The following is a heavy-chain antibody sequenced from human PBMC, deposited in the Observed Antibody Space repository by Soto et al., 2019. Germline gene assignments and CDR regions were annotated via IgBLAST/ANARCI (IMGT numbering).Heavy chain of an antibody. Sequence: GGSLRLSWAASGFNFSSYGMHWVRQAPGKGLEWVAVISYDGSNKYYADSVKGRFTISRDNSKNTLYLQMNSLRAEDTAVYYCAKGSSGSYYNRVGMDVWGQGTTVTVSS. J-gene: IGHJ6*02. D-gene: IGHD3-10*01. CDR3: AKGSSGSYYNRVGMDV. V-gene: IGHV3-30*18. CDR1: GFNFSSYG. CDR2: ISYDGSNK.